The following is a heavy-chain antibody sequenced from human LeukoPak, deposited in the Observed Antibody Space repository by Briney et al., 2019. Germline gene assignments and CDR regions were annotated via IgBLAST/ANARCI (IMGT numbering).Heavy chain of an antibody. V-gene: IGHV5-51*01. CDR1: GDRFSTFW. J-gene: IGHJ4*02. D-gene: IGHD2-8*01. Sequence: GESLKISCKCSGDRFSTFWIPCMRQMPGKGLDWMGIIYPGDSDTRYSPSFQGQVTISADKSISTAYLQWCSLKASDTAMYYGARRPVGNNGVCSKLGDYWGQGTLVTVSS. CDR2: IYPGDSDT. CDR3: ARRPVGNNGVCSKLGDY.